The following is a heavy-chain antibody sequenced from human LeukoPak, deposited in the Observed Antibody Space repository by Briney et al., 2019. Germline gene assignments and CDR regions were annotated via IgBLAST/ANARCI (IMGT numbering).Heavy chain of an antibody. V-gene: IGHV4-34*01. D-gene: IGHD3-3*01. CDR1: GGSFSGYY. J-gene: IGHJ4*02. CDR3: ARLPYYDLWSGYYTGRDY. Sequence: SETLSLTCAVYGGSFSGYYWSWIRQPPGKGLEWIGEINHSGSTNYNPSLKSRVTISVDTSKNQFSLKLSSVTAADTAVYYCARLPYYDLWSGYYTGRDYWGQGTLVTVSS. CDR2: INHSGST.